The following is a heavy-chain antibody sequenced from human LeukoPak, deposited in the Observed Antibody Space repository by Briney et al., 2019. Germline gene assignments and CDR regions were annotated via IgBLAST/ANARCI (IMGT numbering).Heavy chain of an antibody. CDR1: GYTFTSYY. V-gene: IGHV1-46*01. CDR2: INPSGGST. CDR3: ARGGAVVVAGSDAFDI. Sequence: ASVKVSCKASGYTFTSYYMHWVRQAPGQGLERMGIINPSGGSTSYAQKFQGRVTMTRDTSTSTVYMELSSLRSEDTAVYYCARGGAVVVAGSDAFDIWGQGTMVTVSS. J-gene: IGHJ3*02. D-gene: IGHD2-15*01.